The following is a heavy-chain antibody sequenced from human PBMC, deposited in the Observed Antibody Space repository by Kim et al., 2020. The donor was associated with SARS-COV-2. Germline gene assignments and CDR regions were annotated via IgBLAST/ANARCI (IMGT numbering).Heavy chain of an antibody. J-gene: IGHJ6*01. CDR3: ARDRYSYGDYYYYGMDV. V-gene: IGHV3-53*01. Sequence: GGSLRLSCAASGFTVSSNYMSWVRQAPGKGLEWVSVIYSGGSTYYADSVKGRFTISRDNSTNTLHLQMNSLRAEDTAAFYWARDRYSYGDYYYYGMDVWG. CDR2: IYSGGST. D-gene: IGHD5-18*01. CDR1: GFTVSSNY.